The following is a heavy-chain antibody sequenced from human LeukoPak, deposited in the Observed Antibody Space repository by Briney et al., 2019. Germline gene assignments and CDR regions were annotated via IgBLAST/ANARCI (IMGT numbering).Heavy chain of an antibody. Sequence: GGSLRLSCAASGFIFSNSAMSWVRQAPGKGLEWFSTPGKGLEWFSAISGSGDSIYYADSVRGRFTISRDNSKNTLYLQMNSVRAEDTAVYYCVKGSTNVRPYYFDYWGQGTLVTVSS. CDR2: ISGSGDSI. D-gene: IGHD2-8*01. V-gene: IGHV3-23*01. CDR1: GFIFSNSA. CDR3: VKGSTNVRPYYFDY. J-gene: IGHJ4*02.